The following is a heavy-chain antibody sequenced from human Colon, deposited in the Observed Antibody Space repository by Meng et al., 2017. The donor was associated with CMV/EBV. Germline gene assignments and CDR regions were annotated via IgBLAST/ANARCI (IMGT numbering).Heavy chain of an antibody. D-gene: IGHD6-13*01. CDR1: GVACNNFA. V-gene: IGHV3-23*01. CDR2: ITGSAKNT. CDR3: EKARATSIAAAFNY. J-gene: IGHJ4*02. Sequence: ADGVACNNFARNWVSQSPAKGLEWVARITGSAKNTYYADAVKGRCTINRDDDNRKKYLQMNRRKAEDKAVDACEKARATSIAAAFNYWGQGILVTVSS.